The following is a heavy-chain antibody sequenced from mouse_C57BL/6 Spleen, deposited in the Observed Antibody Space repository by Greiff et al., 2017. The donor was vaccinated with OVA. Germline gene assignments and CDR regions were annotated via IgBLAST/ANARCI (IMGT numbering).Heavy chain of an antibody. CDR2: IDPNSGGT. V-gene: IGHV1-72*01. J-gene: IGHJ3*01. CDR1: GYTFTSYW. CDR3: ARGFYSNLAWFAY. D-gene: IGHD2-5*01. Sequence: QVQLKQPGAELVKPGASVKLSCKASGYTFTSYWMHWVKQRPGRGLEWIGRIDPNSGGTKYNEKFKSKATLTVDKPSSTAYMQLSSLTSEDSAVYYCARGFYSNLAWFAYWGQGTLVTVSA.